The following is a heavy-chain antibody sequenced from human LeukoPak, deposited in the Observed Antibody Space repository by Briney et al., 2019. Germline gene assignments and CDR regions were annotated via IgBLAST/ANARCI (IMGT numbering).Heavy chain of an antibody. CDR3: AKDRMYYDFWSGYSVDALDI. V-gene: IGHV3-30*02. Sequence: GGSLRLSCAASGFTFSSYGMHWVRQAPGKGLEWVAFIRYDGSNKYYADSVKGRFTISRDNSKNTLYLQMNSLRAEDTAVYYCAKDRMYYDFWSGYSVDALDIWGQGTMVTVSS. CDR2: IRYDGSNK. CDR1: GFTFSSYG. D-gene: IGHD3-3*01. J-gene: IGHJ3*02.